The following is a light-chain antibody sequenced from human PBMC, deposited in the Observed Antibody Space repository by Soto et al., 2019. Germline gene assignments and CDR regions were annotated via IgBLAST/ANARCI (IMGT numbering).Light chain of an antibody. CDR3: QQYGDSRT. CDR1: QSVSSN. Sequence: EIVMTQSPATLSVSPGERVTLSCRASQSVSSNLAWYQQKVGQAPRLLIYGASTRATGIPDRFSGSGSGTDFTLTISRLEPEDFAVYYCQQYGDSRTFGQGTKVDIK. J-gene: IGKJ1*01. CDR2: GAS. V-gene: IGKV3-20*01.